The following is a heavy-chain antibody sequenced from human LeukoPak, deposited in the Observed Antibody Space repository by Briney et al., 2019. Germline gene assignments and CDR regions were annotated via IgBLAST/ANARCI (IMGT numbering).Heavy chain of an antibody. CDR2: INSSGTTI. J-gene: IGHJ4*02. CDR3: ARYSSSSALFY. V-gene: IGHV3-11*01. CDR1: GFTFSDYY. Sequence: GGSLRLSCAASGFTFSDYYMSWIRQAPGKGLEWVSYINSSGTTIHYADSVKGRFTISRDNAKNSLYLQMNSLRADDTAVYYCARYSSSSALFYWGQGTLVTVSS. D-gene: IGHD6-6*01.